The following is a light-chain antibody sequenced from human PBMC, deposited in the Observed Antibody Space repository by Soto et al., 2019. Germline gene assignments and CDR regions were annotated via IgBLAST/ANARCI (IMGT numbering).Light chain of an antibody. Sequence: AIQMTQSPSSLSASVGDRVTITCRASQGVSNDVGWYQQKPGKAPRLLIYAASTLQSGVPSRFSGSQSATDFTLTISSLQPEYFATYYCLQDFAYSLTFGGGTKVEIK. CDR2: AAS. J-gene: IGKJ4*01. V-gene: IGKV1-6*01. CDR1: QGVSND. CDR3: LQDFAYSLT.